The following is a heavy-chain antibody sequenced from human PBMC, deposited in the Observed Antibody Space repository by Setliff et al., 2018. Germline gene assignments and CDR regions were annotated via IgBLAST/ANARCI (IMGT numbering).Heavy chain of an antibody. CDR3: ARMSGFLYMDV. V-gene: IGHV4-61*09. Sequence: SETLSLTCSVSDFPVSGVYYWSWIRQPAGKGLEWLGQIYTSWSTNYNPSLKGRATLSIDASKKQFSLKLTSVTAADTAVYYCARMSGFLYMDVWGKGTTVTVSS. J-gene: IGHJ6*03. D-gene: IGHD3-3*01. CDR2: IYTSWST. CDR1: DFPVSGVYY.